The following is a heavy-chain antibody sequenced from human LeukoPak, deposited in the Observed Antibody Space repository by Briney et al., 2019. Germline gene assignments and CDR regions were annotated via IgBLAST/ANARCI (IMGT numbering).Heavy chain of an antibody. V-gene: IGHV6-1*01. D-gene: IGHD3-22*01. Sequence: SQTLSLTCALSGDSVSSNSAAWNWIRQSPSRGLEWLVRTYYRSKLYNDYAVSVKIRITINPDTSKNQFSLQLNSVTPEDTAVYYCARDSITMKVVVKWRSGYYYYGMDVWGQGTTVTVSS. CDR1: GDSVSSNSAA. CDR3: ARDSITMKVVVKWRSGYYYYGMDV. J-gene: IGHJ6*02. CDR2: TYYRSKLYN.